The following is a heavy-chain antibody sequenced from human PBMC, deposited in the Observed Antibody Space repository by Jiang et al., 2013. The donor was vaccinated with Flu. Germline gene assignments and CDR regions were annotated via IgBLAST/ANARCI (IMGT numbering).Heavy chain of an antibody. CDR2: ISPTGDRT. CDR3: VAEVPRTYFFDY. V-gene: IGHV1-46*03. D-gene: IGHD1-1*01. CDR1: GNTFTGYY. J-gene: IGHJ4*02. Sequence: SGAEVKEPGASVKVSCKASGNTFTGYYVHWVRQAPGQGLEWMGVISPTGDRTVYAQTLQGRVTMTRDTSTSTVYMDLSSLKSEDTALYSCVAEVPRTYFFDYWGKGTLVTVSS.